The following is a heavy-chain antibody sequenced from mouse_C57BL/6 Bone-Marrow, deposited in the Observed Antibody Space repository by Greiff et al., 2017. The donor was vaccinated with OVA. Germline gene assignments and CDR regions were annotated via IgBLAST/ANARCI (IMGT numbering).Heavy chain of an antibody. J-gene: IGHJ3*01. Sequence: VHVKQSGPVLVKPGASVKMSCKASGYTFTDYYMNWVKQSHGKSLEWIGVINPYNGGTSYNQKFKGKATLTVDKSSSTAYMELNSLTSEDSAVYYCANGLLRAWFAYWGQGTLVTVSA. CDR3: ANGLLRAWFAY. CDR1: GYTFTDYY. V-gene: IGHV1-19*01. D-gene: IGHD2-3*01. CDR2: INPYNGGT.